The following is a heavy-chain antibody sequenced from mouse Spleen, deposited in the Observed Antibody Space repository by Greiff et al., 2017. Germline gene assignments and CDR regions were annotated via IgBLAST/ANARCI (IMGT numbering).Heavy chain of an antibody. Sequence: EVQGVESGGGLVKPGGSLKLSCAASGFTFSDYGMHWVRQAPEKGLEWVAYISSGSSTIYYADTVKGRFTISRDNAKNTLFLQMTSLRSEDTAMYYCARQITTVEAFFAYWGQGTLVTVSA. D-gene: IGHD1-1*01. V-gene: IGHV5-17*01. CDR1: GFTFSDYG. CDR3: ARQITTVEAFFAY. CDR2: ISSGSSTI. J-gene: IGHJ3*01.